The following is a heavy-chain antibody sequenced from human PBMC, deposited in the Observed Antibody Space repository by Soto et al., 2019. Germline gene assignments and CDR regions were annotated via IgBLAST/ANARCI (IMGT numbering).Heavy chain of an antibody. CDR3: AKDISSSWYVPETFDV. Sequence: EVQLVESGGGSVQPGRSLRLSCAASGFTFDDYAMHWVRQGPGKGLEWVSGINWNSGSIAYADSVKGRFTISRDNAKNSLYLQMNSLRPEDTALYYCAKDISSSWYVPETFDVWGQGTMVTVSS. CDR1: GFTFDDYA. J-gene: IGHJ3*01. D-gene: IGHD6-13*01. CDR2: INWNSGSI. V-gene: IGHV3-9*01.